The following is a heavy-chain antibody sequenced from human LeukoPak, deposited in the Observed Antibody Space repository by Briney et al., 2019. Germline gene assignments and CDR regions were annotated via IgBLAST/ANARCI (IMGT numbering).Heavy chain of an antibody. Sequence: SETLSLTCIVSGGSISSYYWSWIRQPPGKGLEWIGYIYYSGSTNYNPSLKSRVTMSVDTSKNQFSLKVSSVTAADTAVYYCARAGYSSSWYYFDYWGQGALVTVSS. J-gene: IGHJ4*02. CDR3: ARAGYSSSWYYFDY. CDR2: IYYSGST. D-gene: IGHD6-13*01. V-gene: IGHV4-59*12. CDR1: GGSISSYY.